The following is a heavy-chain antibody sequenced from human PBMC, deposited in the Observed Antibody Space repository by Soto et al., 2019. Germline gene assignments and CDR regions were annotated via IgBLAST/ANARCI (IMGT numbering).Heavy chain of an antibody. D-gene: IGHD3-22*01. V-gene: IGHV4-39*01. J-gene: IGHJ4*02. CDR2: IYYSGST. CDR1: GGSISSSSYY. Sequence: SETLSLTCTVSGGSISSSSYYWGWIRQPPGKGLEWIGSIYYSGSTYYNPSLKSRVTISVDTSKNQFSLKLSSVTAADTAVYYCARQPRTYYSDSSGYPFDYWGQGTLVTVSS. CDR3: ARQPRTYYSDSSGYPFDY.